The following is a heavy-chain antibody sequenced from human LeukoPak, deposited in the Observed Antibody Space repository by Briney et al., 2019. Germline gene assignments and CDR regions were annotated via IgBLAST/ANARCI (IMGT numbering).Heavy chain of an antibody. CDR1: GFTFSSYS. V-gene: IGHV4-34*08. J-gene: IGHJ6*02. CDR3: AASYSSGWYHYYYYYGMDV. D-gene: IGHD6-19*01. Sequence: GSLRLSCAASGFTFSSYSMNWVRQAPGKGLEWIGEINHSGSTNYNPSLKSRVTISVDTSKNQFSLKLSSVTAADTAVYYCAASYSSGWYHYYYYYGMDVWGQGTTVTVSS. CDR2: INHSGST.